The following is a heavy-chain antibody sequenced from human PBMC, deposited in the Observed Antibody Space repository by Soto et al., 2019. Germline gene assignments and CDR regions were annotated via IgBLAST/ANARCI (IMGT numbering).Heavy chain of an antibody. V-gene: IGHV4-59*01. CDR3: ARTRMIESWIDY. D-gene: IGHD2-21*01. CDR1: GDSISTYY. CDR2: VYYSGST. Sequence: PETLSLTCDVSGDSISTYYWSWIRQPPGKGLEWIGYVYYSGSTLYNPSLESRVTLSIDMSKKQVSLKLNSVIAADTAVYYCARTRMIESWIDYWGHGTLVTVSS. J-gene: IGHJ4*01.